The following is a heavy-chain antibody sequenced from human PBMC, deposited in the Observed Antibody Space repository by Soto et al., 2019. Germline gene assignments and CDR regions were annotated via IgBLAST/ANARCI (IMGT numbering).Heavy chain of an antibody. CDR3: MLGSGWKDFDY. CDR2: INHSGST. D-gene: IGHD3-22*01. CDR1: GGSFSGYY. J-gene: IGHJ4*02. Sequence: PSETLSLTCAFYGGSFSGYYWTLIRQPPGKGLEWIGSINHSGSTNYNPSLKSRVTISVDTSKNQFSLKLSSVTAADTAVYYCMLGSGWKDFDYWGQGTLVTVSS. V-gene: IGHV4-34*01.